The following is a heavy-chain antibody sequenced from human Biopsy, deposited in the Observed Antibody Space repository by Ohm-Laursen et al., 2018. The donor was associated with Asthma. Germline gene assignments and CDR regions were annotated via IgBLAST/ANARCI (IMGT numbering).Heavy chain of an antibody. CDR2: IYSGGTS. D-gene: IGHD3-22*01. CDR3: ARGDSSNWSHFYFDY. J-gene: IGHJ4*02. Sequence: SLRLSCAASGFAVSRDHMFGVRQAPGKGLEWVSVIYSGGTSHTADSVRGRFTISRDYSKNTLYLQMHSLRAEDKAVYYCARGDSSNWSHFYFDYWGQGTLVTVSS. CDR1: GFAVSRDH. V-gene: IGHV3-53*01.